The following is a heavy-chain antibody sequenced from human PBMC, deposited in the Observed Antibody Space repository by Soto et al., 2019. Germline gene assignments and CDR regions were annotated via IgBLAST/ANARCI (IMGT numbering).Heavy chain of an antibody. V-gene: IGHV1-69*02. CDR2: IIPILGIA. J-gene: IGHJ4*02. CDR3: APVGYYGSGSTKGY. Sequence: GASVKVSCKASGGTFISYTISWVRQAPGQGLEWMGRIIPILGIANYAQKFQGRVTITADKSTSTAYMELSSLRSEDTAVYYCAPVGYYGSGSTKGYWGQGTLVTVSS. D-gene: IGHD3-10*01. CDR1: GGTFISYT.